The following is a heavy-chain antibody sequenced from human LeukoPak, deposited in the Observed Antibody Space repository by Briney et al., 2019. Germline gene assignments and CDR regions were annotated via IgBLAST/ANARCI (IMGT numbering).Heavy chain of an antibody. J-gene: IGHJ6*03. Sequence: SETLSLTCTVSGGSISSGSYYWSWIRQPAGKGLEWIGRIYTSGSTNYNPSLKSRVTISVDTSKNQFSLKLSSVTAADTAVYYCARAITGTRGYYYYYYMDVWGKGTTVTVSS. CDR1: GGSISSGSYY. CDR3: ARAITGTRGYYYYYYMDV. D-gene: IGHD1-20*01. V-gene: IGHV4-61*02. CDR2: IYTSGST.